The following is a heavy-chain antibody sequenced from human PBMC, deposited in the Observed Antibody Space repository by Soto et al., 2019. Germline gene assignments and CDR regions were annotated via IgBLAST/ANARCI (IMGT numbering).Heavy chain of an antibody. J-gene: IGHJ6*02. V-gene: IGHV1-69*01. CDR2: IIPIFGTA. CDR3: ATPGWDCSSTSCRSHGMDV. CDR1: GGTFSSYA. D-gene: IGHD2-2*01. Sequence: QVQLVQSGAEVKKPGSSVKVSCKASGGTFSSYAISWVRQAPGQGLEWMGGIIPIFGTANYAQKFQGRVTITADESTSTAYMELSSLRSEDTAVYYCATPGWDCSSTSCRSHGMDVWGQGTTVTVSS.